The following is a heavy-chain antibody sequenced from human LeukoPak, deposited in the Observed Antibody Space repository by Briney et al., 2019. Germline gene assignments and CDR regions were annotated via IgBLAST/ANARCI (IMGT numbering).Heavy chain of an antibody. D-gene: IGHD1-14*01. CDR2: IYATGST. Sequence: SGTLSLTCSVSRASLYGHYWSWIRQPPGTGLQWIGYIYATGSTNYNPSLSGRVTMSVDTPRTQFFLNLSSVTAADTAIYFCARHSKAATVDYFDSWGQGTPVTVSS. CDR3: ARHSKAATVDYFDS. CDR1: RASLYGHY. V-gene: IGHV4-4*08. J-gene: IGHJ4*02.